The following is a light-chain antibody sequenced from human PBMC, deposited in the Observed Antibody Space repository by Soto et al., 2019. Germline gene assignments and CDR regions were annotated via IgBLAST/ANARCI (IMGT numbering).Light chain of an antibody. CDR2: GAS. J-gene: IGKJ4*01. CDR3: HQYDNWPLT. CDR1: QSVSSY. V-gene: IGKV3-15*01. Sequence: EIVLTQSPATLSLSPGERATLSCRASQSVSSYLAWYQQKPGQAPRLLIFGASTRATGIPARFSGSGSGTEFTFTISSVQSEDSAVYYCHQYDNWPLTFGGGTKVDIK.